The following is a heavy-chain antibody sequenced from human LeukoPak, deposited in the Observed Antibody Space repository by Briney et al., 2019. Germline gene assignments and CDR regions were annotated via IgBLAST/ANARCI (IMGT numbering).Heavy chain of an antibody. CDR2: ITSSSSYI. V-gene: IGHV3-21*01. J-gene: IGHJ4*02. CDR3: AREGSSGSYRRYYFDY. D-gene: IGHD1-26*01. Sequence: GGSLRLSCAASGFTFSSYSMNWVRQAPGKGLEWVSSITSSSSYIYYADSVKGRFTISRDNAKNSLYLQMNSLRAEDTAVYYCAREGSSGSYRRYYFDYWGQGTLVTVSS. CDR1: GFTFSSYS.